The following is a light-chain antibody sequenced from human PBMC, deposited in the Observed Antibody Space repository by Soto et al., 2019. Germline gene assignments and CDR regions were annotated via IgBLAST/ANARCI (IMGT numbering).Light chain of an antibody. J-gene: IGLJ2*01. CDR3: CSYAGSLVV. CDR2: DVS. CDR1: SSDVGGYNY. V-gene: IGLV2-11*01. Sequence: QSVLTQPRSVSGSPGQSVTISCTGTSSDVGGYNYVSWYQQHPGKAPKLMIYDVSKRPSGVPDRFSGSKSGNTASLTISGLQAEDEADYSCCSYAGSLVVFGGGTKLTVL.